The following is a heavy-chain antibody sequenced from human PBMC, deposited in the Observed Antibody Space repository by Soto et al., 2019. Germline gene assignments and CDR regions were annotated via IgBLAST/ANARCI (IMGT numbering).Heavy chain of an antibody. Sequence: GGSLRLSCAASGFTFSSYAMSWVRQAPGKGLEWVSAISGSGGSTYYADSVKGRFTISRDNSKNTLYLQMNSLRAEDTAVYYCAKVAAMVRGVIFYYYMDVWGKGTTVTVS. D-gene: IGHD3-10*01. J-gene: IGHJ6*03. CDR3: AKVAAMVRGVIFYYYMDV. CDR2: ISGSGGST. CDR1: GFTFSSYA. V-gene: IGHV3-23*01.